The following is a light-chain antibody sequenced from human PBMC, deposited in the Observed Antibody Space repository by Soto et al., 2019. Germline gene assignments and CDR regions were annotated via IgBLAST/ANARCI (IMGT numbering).Light chain of an antibody. CDR1: QSISSW. Sequence: DVKMNQSASTLSGSVGDRVTITCRASQSISSWLAWYQQKPGKVPKLLIYQVSNLQSRVPSRCSGSVSVTDFTLTVSSLQPDDVATYYCQQYNSYSRVTFGGGTKVDIK. J-gene: IGKJ4*01. V-gene: IGKV1-5*03. CDR2: QVS. CDR3: QQYNSYSRVT.